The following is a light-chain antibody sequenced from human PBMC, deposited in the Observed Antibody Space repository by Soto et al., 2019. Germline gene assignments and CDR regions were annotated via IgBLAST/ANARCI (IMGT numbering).Light chain of an antibody. CDR1: SSDVGSYDL. Sequence: HSVLTQPASVSGSPGQSITISCTGTSSDVGSYDLVSWYQQHPGKAPKLMIYDVTKRPSGVSNRFSGSKSGNTASLTISGLQAEDEADYYCCSYAGSDTYVFGTGTKVTVL. V-gene: IGLV2-23*02. CDR3: CSYAGSDTYV. J-gene: IGLJ1*01. CDR2: DVT.